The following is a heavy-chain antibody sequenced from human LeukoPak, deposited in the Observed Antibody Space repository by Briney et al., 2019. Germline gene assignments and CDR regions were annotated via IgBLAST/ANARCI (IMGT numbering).Heavy chain of an antibody. Sequence: GGSLRLSCAASGFTFSSYWMSWVRQAPGEGLEGVANIKQDGSEKYYVDSVKGRFTISRDNAKNSLYLQMNSLRAEDTAVYYCARVAPYYDFWSGDYYYYMDVWGKGTTVTVSS. CDR3: ARVAPYYDFWSGDYYYYMDV. J-gene: IGHJ6*03. CDR1: GFTFSSYW. CDR2: IKQDGSEK. D-gene: IGHD3-3*01. V-gene: IGHV3-7*01.